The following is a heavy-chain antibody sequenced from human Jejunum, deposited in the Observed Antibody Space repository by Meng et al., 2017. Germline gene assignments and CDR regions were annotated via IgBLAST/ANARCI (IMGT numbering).Heavy chain of an antibody. CDR3: ARTRGSGYLPYNFDF. V-gene: IGHV4-38-2*01. CDR2: IHHNGNT. J-gene: IGHJ4*02. D-gene: IGHD3-22*01. CDR1: SYFISSGFY. Sequence: SETLSLTCVVSSYFISSGFYWGWVRQPPGKGLEWIGHIHHNGNTYYNSSLKGRVTISVDTSENQFSLKLRFVTAADTAFYYCARTRGSGYLPYNFDFWGQGTLVTVSS.